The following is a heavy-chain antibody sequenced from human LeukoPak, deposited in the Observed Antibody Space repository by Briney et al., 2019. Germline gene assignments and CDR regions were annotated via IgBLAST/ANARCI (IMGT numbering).Heavy chain of an antibody. D-gene: IGHD1-26*01. J-gene: IGHJ4*02. Sequence: GASVKVSCKASGFTFTSSAMQWVRQAGGQRLEGIGWSVVGSGNTNYAQKFQERVTITRDMSTSTAYMELSSLRSEDTAVYYCARAAGSGSYYVLYYWGQGTLVTVSS. CDR3: ARAAGSGSYYVLYY. CDR1: GFTFTSSA. V-gene: IGHV1-58*02. CDR2: SVVGSGNT.